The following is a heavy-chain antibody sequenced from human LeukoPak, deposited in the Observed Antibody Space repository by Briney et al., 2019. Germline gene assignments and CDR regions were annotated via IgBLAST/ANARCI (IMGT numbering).Heavy chain of an antibody. J-gene: IGHJ4*02. Sequence: GGSLRLSCAASGFTFSSYWMYWVRQAPGKGLVWVSRINSDGSGTSYADSVKGRFTISRDNARNTMFLQMNSLRAEDTAVYYCARGYSGSGSPYWGQGTLVTVSS. CDR2: INSDGSGT. CDR3: ARGYSGSGSPY. D-gene: IGHD3-10*01. CDR1: GFTFSSYW. V-gene: IGHV3-74*01.